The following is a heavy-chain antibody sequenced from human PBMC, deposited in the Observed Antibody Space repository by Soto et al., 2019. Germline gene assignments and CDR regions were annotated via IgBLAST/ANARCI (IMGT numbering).Heavy chain of an antibody. CDR3: ATRPKTRSNYFDY. CDR1: GGTFSSYA. Sequence: SVQVSCKASGGTFSSYAISWVRQAPGQGLEWMGGIIPIFGTANYAQKFQGRVTITADESTSTAYMELSSLRSEDTAVYYCATRPKTRSNYFDYWGQGTLVTVSS. J-gene: IGHJ4*02. V-gene: IGHV1-69*13. CDR2: IIPIFGTA.